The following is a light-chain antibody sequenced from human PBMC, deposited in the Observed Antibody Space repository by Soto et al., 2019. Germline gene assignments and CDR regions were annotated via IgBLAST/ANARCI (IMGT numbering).Light chain of an antibody. CDR1: QSVSSIY. V-gene: IGKV3-20*01. J-gene: IGKJ4*01. CDR2: GAS. CDR3: HQYGSSALT. Sequence: EIVLTQSPGTLSLSPGERATLSCRASQSVSSIYLAWYQQKPGQAPRLLIYGASSRPTGIPDRFSGSGSGTDVTLTISRLEPEDFAVYYCHQYGSSALTFGGGTKVEIK.